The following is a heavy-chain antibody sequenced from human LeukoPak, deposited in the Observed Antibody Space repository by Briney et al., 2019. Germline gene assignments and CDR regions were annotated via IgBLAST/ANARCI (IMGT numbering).Heavy chain of an antibody. D-gene: IGHD3-10*01. CDR2: INAGNGNT. CDR1: GYTFTSYA. CDR3: ARGRLGESDPFDY. J-gene: IGHJ4*02. V-gene: IGHV1-3*01. Sequence: GASVKVSCKASGYTFTSYAMHWVRQAPGQRLEWMGWINAGNGNTKYSQKFQGRVTTTRDTSASTAYMELSSLRSEDTAVYYCARGRLGESDPFDYWGQGTLVTVSS.